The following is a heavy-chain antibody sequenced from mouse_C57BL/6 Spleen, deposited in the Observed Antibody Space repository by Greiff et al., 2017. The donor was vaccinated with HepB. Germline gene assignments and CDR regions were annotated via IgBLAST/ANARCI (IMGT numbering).Heavy chain of an antibody. Sequence: EVMLVESGGGLVQSGRSLRLSCATSGFTFSDFYMEWVRQAPGKGLEWIAARRNKANDYTTEYSASVKGRFIVSRDTSQSILYLQMNALRAEDTAIYYCARGHYDGYYGYAMDYWGQGTSVTVSS. J-gene: IGHJ4*01. D-gene: IGHD2-3*01. CDR1: GFTFSDFY. CDR2: RRNKANDYTT. CDR3: ARGHYDGYYGYAMDY. V-gene: IGHV7-1*01.